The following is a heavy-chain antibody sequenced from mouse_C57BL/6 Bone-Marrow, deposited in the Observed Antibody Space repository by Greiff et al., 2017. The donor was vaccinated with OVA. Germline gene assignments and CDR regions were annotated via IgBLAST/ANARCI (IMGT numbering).Heavy chain of an antibody. CDR1: GYTFTSYT. J-gene: IGHJ3*01. V-gene: IGHV1-4*01. D-gene: IGHD2-4*01. CDR3: ARRDDYDYESFAY. CDR2: INPSSGYT. Sequence: QVQLKQSGAELARPGASVKMSCKASGYTFTSYTMHWVKQRPGQGLEWIGYINPSSGYTKYNQKFKDKATLTADKSSSTAYMQLSSLTSEDSAVYYCARRDDYDYESFAYWGQGTLVTVSA.